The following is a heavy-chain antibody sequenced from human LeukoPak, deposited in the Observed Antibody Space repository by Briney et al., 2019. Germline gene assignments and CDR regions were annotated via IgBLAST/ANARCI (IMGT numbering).Heavy chain of an antibody. J-gene: IGHJ4*02. CDR2: TSSSGSTI. V-gene: IGHV3-48*03. D-gene: IGHD1-26*01. Sequence: GGSLRLSCAASGFTFSSYEMNWVRQAPGKGLEWVSYTSSSGSTIYYADSVKGRFTLSRDNAKNSLYLQMNSLRAEDTAVYYCARTGGSYPYYFEYWGQGTLVTVSS. CDR1: GFTFSSYE. CDR3: ARTGGSYPYYFEY.